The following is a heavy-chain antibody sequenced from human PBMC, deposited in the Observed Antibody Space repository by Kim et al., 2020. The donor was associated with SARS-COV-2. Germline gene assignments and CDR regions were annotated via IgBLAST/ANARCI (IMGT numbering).Heavy chain of an antibody. Sequence: GGSLRLSCAASGFTFSSYWMSWVRQAPGKGLEWVANIKQDGSEKYYVDSVKGRFTISRDNAKNSLYLQMNSLRAEDTAVYYCARERTTAVAGFYYYYGMDVWGQGTTVTVSS. CDR1: GFTFSSYW. V-gene: IGHV3-7*03. CDR3: ARERTTAVAGFYYYYGMDV. CDR2: IKQDGSEK. D-gene: IGHD6-19*01. J-gene: IGHJ6*02.